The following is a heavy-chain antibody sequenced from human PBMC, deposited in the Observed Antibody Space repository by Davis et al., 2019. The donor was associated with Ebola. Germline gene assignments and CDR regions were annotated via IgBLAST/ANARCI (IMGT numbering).Heavy chain of an antibody. CDR2: ISSSSSYI. D-gene: IGHD6-13*01. V-gene: IGHV3-21*01. J-gene: IGHJ4*02. CDR1: GFTFSSYS. CDR3: ARDLGIAAAAFDY. Sequence: GESLKISCAASGFTFSSYSMNWVRQAPGKGLEWVSSISSSSSYIYYADSVKGRFTISRDNAKNSLYLQMNSLRAEDTAVYYCARDLGIAAAAFDYWGQGTLVTVSS.